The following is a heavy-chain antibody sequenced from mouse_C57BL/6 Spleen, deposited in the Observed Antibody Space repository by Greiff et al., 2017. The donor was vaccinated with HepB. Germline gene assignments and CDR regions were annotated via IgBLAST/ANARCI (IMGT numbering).Heavy chain of an antibody. J-gene: IGHJ2*01. CDR1: GFTFTDYY. V-gene: IGHV7-3*01. D-gene: IGHD1-1*01. CDR2: IRNKANGYTT. Sequence: EVNLVESGGGLVQPGGSLSLSCAASGFTFTDYYMSWVRQPPGKALEWLGFIRNKANGYTTEYSASVKGRFTISRDNSQSILYLQMNALRAEDSATYYCARFSYYYGSSYYFDYWGQGTTLTVSS. CDR3: ARFSYYYGSSYYFDY.